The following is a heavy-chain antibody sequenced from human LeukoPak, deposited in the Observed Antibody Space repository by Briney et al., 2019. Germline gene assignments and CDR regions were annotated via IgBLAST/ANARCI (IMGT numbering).Heavy chain of an antibody. V-gene: IGHV4-39*01. J-gene: IGHJ3*02. Sequence: SQTLSLTRTVSGASIRSSSYYSDWIRQPPGKGLEWIGNIYYSGTTYYSPSLKSRDTISVDTSRNQFSLKLGSVTATDTAVYYCARMIGDDAFDSWGQGTMVTVSS. CDR1: GASIRSSSYY. CDR3: ARMIGDDAFDS. CDR2: IYYSGTT. D-gene: IGHD3-22*01.